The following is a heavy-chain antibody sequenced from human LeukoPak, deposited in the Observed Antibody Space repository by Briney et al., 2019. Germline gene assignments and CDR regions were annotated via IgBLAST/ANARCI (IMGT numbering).Heavy chain of an antibody. CDR2: IYYSGST. CDR1: GGSISSSSYY. V-gene: IGHV4-39*01. CDR3: GRRSRSTWNYRRGDY. Sequence: PSETLSLTCTVSGGSISSSSYYWGWIRQPPVKGLEWIGSIYYSGSTYYNPSLKSRVTISVDTSKNQFSLKLTSVTAVDTAVYYCGRRSRSTWNYRRGDYWGQGTLVTVSS. J-gene: IGHJ4*02. D-gene: IGHD1-7*01.